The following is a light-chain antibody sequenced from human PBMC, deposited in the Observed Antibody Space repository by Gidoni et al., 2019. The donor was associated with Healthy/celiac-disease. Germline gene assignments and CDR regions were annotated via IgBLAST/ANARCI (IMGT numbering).Light chain of an antibody. J-gene: IGLJ3*02. V-gene: IGLV1-40*01. CDR2: GNS. Sequence: QSVLTQPPSVSGAPGQRVTISCTGRSPNFGAGYDVHWYQQLPGTAPKLLIYGNSNRPSGVPDRFSGSKSGTSASLAITGLQAEDEADYYCQSYDSSLSGSVFGGGTKLTVL. CDR1: SPNFGAGYD. CDR3: QSYDSSLSGSV.